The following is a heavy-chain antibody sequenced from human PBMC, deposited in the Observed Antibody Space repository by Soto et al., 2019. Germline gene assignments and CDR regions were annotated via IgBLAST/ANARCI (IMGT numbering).Heavy chain of an antibody. V-gene: IGHV3-30-3*01. CDR2: ISYDGSNK. J-gene: IGHJ3*02. CDR1: GFTFSSYA. Sequence: QVQLVESGGGVVQPGRSLRLSCAASGFTFSSYAMHWVRQAPGKGLEWVAVISYDGSNKYYADSVKGRFTISRDNSKNTLYLQMTSLRAEDTAVYYCARATSGWYKDAFDIWRQGAMVTVSS. CDR3: ARATSGWYKDAFDI. D-gene: IGHD6-19*01.